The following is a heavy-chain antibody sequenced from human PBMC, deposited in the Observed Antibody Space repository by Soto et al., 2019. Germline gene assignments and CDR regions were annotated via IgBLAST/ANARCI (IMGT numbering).Heavy chain of an antibody. Sequence: GESLKISCAASGFSFRVYGMTWVRQAPGKGLEWVSAISSSAGSTFYADSVKGRFIISRDNSNSTLYLQMNSLRVEDTAVYYCTKPPSIKYGFDYWGRGTLVTVS. CDR2: ISSSAGST. CDR1: GFSFRVYG. D-gene: IGHD1-20*01. CDR3: TKPPSIKYGFDY. V-gene: IGHV3-23*01. J-gene: IGHJ4*02.